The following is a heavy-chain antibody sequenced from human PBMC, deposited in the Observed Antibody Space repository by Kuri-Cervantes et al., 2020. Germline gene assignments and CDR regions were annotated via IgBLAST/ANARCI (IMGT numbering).Heavy chain of an antibody. CDR2: TSAYNGDT. Sequence: ASVKVSCKASGYIFTDYYIHWVRQAPGQGLEWMGWTSAYNGDTNYAQNLQARVTMTTDTSTATAYMELRSLRSDDTAVYYCARVGSCSDGVCYMGGSDYWGQGTLVTVSS. V-gene: IGHV1-18*04. CDR3: ARVGSCSDGVCYMGGSDY. D-gene: IGHD2-8*01. J-gene: IGHJ4*01. CDR1: GYIFTDYY.